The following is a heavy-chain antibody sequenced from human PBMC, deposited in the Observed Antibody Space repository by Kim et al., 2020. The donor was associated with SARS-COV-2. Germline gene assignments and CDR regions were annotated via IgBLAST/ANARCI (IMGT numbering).Heavy chain of an antibody. CDR1: GFTFSSYS. CDR2: ISSSSSYI. V-gene: IGHV3-21*01. Sequence: GGSLRLSCAASGFTFSSYSMNWVRQAPGKGLEWVSSISSSSSYIYYADSVKGRFTISRDNAKNSLYLQMNSLRAEDTAVYYCARGGITGTTYLASYYYYGMDVWGQGTTVTVSS. CDR3: ARGGITGTTYLASYYYYGMDV. J-gene: IGHJ6*02. D-gene: IGHD1-20*01.